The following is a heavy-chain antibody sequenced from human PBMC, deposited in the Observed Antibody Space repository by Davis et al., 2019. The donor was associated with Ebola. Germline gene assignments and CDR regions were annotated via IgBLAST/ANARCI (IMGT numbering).Heavy chain of an antibody. Sequence: MPSETLSLTCAVYGGSFSGYYWSWIRQPPGKGLEWIGEINHSGSTNYNPSLKSRVTISVDTSKNQFPLKLSSVTAADTAVYYCARGVSLYYYYGMDVWGQGTTVTVSS. J-gene: IGHJ6*02. V-gene: IGHV4-34*01. CDR1: GGSFSGYY. CDR3: ARGVSLYYYYGMDV. CDR2: INHSGST.